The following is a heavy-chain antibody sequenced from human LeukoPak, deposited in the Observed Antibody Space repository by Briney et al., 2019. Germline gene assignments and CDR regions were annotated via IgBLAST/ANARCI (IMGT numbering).Heavy chain of an antibody. CDR1: GGSISSYY. J-gene: IGHJ6*03. V-gene: IGHV4-4*09. CDR3: ARMGDFWSVDQRLYYYYYMDV. Sequence: SETLSLTCTVSGGSISSYYWSWIRQPPGKGLEWIGYIYTSGSTNYNPSLKSRVTISVDTSKNQFSLKLSSVTAADTAVYYCARMGDFWSVDQRLYYYYYMDVWGKGTTVTVSS. CDR2: IYTSGST. D-gene: IGHD3-3*01.